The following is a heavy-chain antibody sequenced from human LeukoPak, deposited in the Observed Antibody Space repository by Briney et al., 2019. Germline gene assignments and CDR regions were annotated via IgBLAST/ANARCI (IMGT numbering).Heavy chain of an antibody. V-gene: IGHV1-2*02. CDR3: ARISTVEMATITIFDY. CDR2: INPNSGGT. Sequence: ASVKVSXKASGYTFTGYYMHWVRQAPGQGLEWMGWINPNSGGTNYAQKFQGRVTMTRDTSISTAYMELSRLRSDDTAVYYCARISTVEMATITIFDYWGQGTLVTVSS. D-gene: IGHD5-24*01. CDR1: GYTFTGYY. J-gene: IGHJ4*02.